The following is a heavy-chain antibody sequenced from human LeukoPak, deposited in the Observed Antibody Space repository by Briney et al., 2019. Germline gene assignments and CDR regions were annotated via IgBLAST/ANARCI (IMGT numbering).Heavy chain of an antibody. CDR1: GGFISSSSYY. D-gene: IGHD3-10*01. CDR2: FFYNENT. V-gene: IGHV4-39*01. Sequence: SETLSLTCIVSGGFISSSSYYWGWIRQPPGKGLEWIGSFFYNENTYFNPSLKSRATMSVDTSKNQFSLTLGSMTATDTAVYYCARLMIRGVIVEWGRGTLVTVSS. J-gene: IGHJ4*02. CDR3: ARLMIRGVIVE.